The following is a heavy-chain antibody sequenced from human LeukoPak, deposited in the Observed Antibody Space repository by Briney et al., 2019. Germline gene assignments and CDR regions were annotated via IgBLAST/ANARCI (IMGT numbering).Heavy chain of an antibody. CDR1: GGTFSSYA. V-gene: IGHV1-69*01. CDR3: AGRWFRGRYYFDY. CDR2: IIPIFGTA. J-gene: IGHJ4*02. D-gene: IGHD2-15*01. Sequence: SVKVSCKASGGTFSSYAISWVRQAPGQGLEWMGGIIPIFGTANYAQTFQGRVTITADESTSTAYMELSSLRSEDTAVYYCAGRWFRGRYYFDYWGQGTLVTVSS.